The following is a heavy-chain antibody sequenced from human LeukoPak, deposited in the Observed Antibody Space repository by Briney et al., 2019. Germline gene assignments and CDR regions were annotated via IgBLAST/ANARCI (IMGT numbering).Heavy chain of an antibody. V-gene: IGHV1-8*01. CDR2: MNPNSGNT. CDR1: GYTFTRYD. J-gene: IGHJ5*02. CDR3: ARIAVAGNVGYWFDP. Sequence: ASVKVSCKASGYTFTRYDINWVRQATGQGREWMGWMNPNSGNTGYAQKFQGRVTMTRNTSISTAYMEPSSLRSEDTAVYYCARIAVAGNVGYWFDPWGQGTLVTVSS. D-gene: IGHD6-19*01.